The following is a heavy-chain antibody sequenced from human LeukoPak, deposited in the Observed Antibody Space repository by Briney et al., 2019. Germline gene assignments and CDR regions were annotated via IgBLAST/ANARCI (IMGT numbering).Heavy chain of an antibody. CDR1: GGSFSGYY. J-gene: IGHJ4*02. CDR3: ARVVGATLDY. V-gene: IGHV4-34*01. D-gene: IGHD1-26*01. CDR2: INHSVST. Sequence: SETLSLTCAVYGGSFSGYYWSWIRQPPGKGLEWIGEINHSVSTNYNPSLKSRVTISVDTSKNQFSLKPSSVTAADTAVYYCARVVGATLDYWGQGTLVTVSS.